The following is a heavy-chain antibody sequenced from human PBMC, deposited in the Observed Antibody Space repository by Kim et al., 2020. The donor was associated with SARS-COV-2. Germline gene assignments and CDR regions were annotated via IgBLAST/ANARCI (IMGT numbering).Heavy chain of an antibody. D-gene: IGHD3-22*01. V-gene: IGHV3-9*01. CDR3: AKNGNYYDSSGYPNWFDP. J-gene: IGHJ5*02. Sequence: GGSLRLSCAASGFTFDDYAMHWVRQAPGKGLEWVSGISWNSGSIGYADSVKGRFTISRDNAKNSLYLQMNSLRAEDTALYYCAKNGNYYDSSGYPNWFDP. CDR2: ISWNSGSI. CDR1: GFTFDDYA.